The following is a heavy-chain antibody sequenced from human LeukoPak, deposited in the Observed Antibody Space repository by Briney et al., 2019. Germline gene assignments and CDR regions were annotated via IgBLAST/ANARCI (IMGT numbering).Heavy chain of an antibody. Sequence: GGSLRLSCVASGFTFSSYSMNWVRQAPGKGLEWVSYISSSSSTIYYADSVKGRFTISRDNAKNSLYLQMNSLRAEDTAVYYCARAGDGSGNAKRAFDIWGQGTMVTVSS. CDR1: GFTFSSYS. CDR3: ARAGDGSGNAKRAFDI. CDR2: ISSSSSTI. D-gene: IGHD3-10*01. J-gene: IGHJ3*02. V-gene: IGHV3-48*04.